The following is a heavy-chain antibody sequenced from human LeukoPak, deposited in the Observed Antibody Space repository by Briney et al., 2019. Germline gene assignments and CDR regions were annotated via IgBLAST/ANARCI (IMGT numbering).Heavy chain of an antibody. CDR1: GFTFSSYA. D-gene: IGHD7-27*01. V-gene: IGHV3-23*01. CDR3: VRDGSSWGNFDY. CDR2: ISGSGDNP. J-gene: IGHJ4*02. Sequence: GGSLRLSCAASGFTFSSYAMSWVRQAPGKGLEWVSAISGSGDNPYYADSVRGRFTISRDNSKNTLSLQMNSLRTEDTAVYYCVRDGSSWGNFDYWGQGTLVSVSS.